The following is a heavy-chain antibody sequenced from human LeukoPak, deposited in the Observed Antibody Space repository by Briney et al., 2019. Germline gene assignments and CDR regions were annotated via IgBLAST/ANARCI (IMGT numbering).Heavy chain of an antibody. CDR1: GFTFGDYA. J-gene: IGHJ4*02. D-gene: IGHD6-13*01. CDR3: TRGSTRARIAAAGTVH. CDR2: IRSKAYGGTT. V-gene: IGHV3-49*04. Sequence: GGSLRLSCTASGFTFGDYAMSWVRQAPGKGLEWVGFIRSKAYGGTTEYAASVKGRFTISRDDSKSIAYLQMNSLKTEGTAVYYCTRGSTRARIAAAGTVHWGQGTLVTVSS.